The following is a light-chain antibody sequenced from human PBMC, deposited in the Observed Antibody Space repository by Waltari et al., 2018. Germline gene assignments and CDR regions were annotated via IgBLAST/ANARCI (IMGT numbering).Light chain of an antibody. CDR1: QTVRTTY. Sequence: EIVLTPSPGTLSLSPGQRATLSCRASQTVRTTYFAWYQQKPGQAPTLVIYGASSRAAGIPDRFSGSGSGTDFSLTISSLEPEDFAVYYCQQYDISPLTFGGGTKVEIK. CDR3: QQYDISPLT. V-gene: IGKV3-20*01. CDR2: GAS. J-gene: IGKJ4*01.